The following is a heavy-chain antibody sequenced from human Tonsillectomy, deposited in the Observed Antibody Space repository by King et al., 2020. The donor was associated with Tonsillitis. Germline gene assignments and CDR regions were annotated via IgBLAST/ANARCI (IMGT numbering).Heavy chain of an antibody. V-gene: IGHV4-39*07. Sequence: LQLQESGPGLVKPSETLSLTCTVSGGSISSSSYYWGWIRQPPGKGLEWIGSIYYSGSTYYNPSLKSRVTISVDTSKNQFSLKLSSVTAADTAVYYCARDRGAGYYGFWSCFFDYRGQGTLVTVSS. J-gene: IGHJ4*02. D-gene: IGHD3-3*01. CDR3: ARDRGAGYYGFWSCFFDY. CDR1: GGSISSSSYY. CDR2: IYYSGST.